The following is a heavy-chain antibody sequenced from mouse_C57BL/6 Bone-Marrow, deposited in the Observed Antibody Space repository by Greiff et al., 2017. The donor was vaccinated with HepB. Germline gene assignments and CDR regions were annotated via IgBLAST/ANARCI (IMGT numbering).Heavy chain of an antibody. Sequence: EVQLQQSGPELVKPGASVKIPCKASGYTFTDYNMDWVKQSHGKSLEWIGDINPNNGGTNYNQKFKGKATLTVDKSSSTAYMELHSLTSEDTAVYYCARYYYGSSYRYFDVWGTGTTVTVSS. J-gene: IGHJ1*03. D-gene: IGHD1-1*01. V-gene: IGHV1-18*01. CDR3: ARYYYGSSYRYFDV. CDR1: GYTFTDYN. CDR2: INPNNGGT.